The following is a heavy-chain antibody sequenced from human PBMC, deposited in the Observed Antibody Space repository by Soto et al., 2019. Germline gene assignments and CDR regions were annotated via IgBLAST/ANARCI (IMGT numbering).Heavy chain of an antibody. V-gene: IGHV3-30*18. CDR2: ISYDGSNK. CDR1: GFTFSSYG. Sequence: AGSLRLSCAASGFTFSSYGMHWVRQAPGKGLEWVAVISYDGSNKYYADSVKGRFTISRDNSKNTLYLQMNSLRGDDTAIYYCAKAISGYYAPSDYWGQGTQVTVSS. D-gene: IGHD3-22*01. CDR3: AKAISGYYAPSDY. J-gene: IGHJ4*02.